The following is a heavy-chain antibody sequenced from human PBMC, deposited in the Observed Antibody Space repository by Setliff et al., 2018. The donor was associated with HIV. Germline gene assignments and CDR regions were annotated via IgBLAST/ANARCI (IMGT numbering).Heavy chain of an antibody. V-gene: IGHV1-69*13. J-gene: IGHJ6*04. CDR2: IIPIFGTP. CDR3: ARDSRDIVVVIAPEPEPYYYYGMDV. D-gene: IGHD2-15*01. CDR1: GDTFNSHA. Sequence: RASVKVSCKASGDTFNSHAISWVRQAPGQGLEWMGGIIPIFGTPNYAQKFKGRLTITADESTSTVYMELSSLRSEDTAVYYCARDSRDIVVVIAPEPEPYYYYGMDVWGEGTTVTVSS.